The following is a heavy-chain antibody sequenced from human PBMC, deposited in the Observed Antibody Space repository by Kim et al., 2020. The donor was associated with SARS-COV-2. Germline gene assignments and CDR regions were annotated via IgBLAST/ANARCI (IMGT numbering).Heavy chain of an antibody. J-gene: IGHJ5*02. CDR3: ALSMTPGGTPWSWFDP. V-gene: IGHV5-51*01. CDR2: IYPDDSDT. D-gene: IGHD3-22*01. CDR1: GYDFSGYR. Sequence: GESLKISCKGSGYDFSGYRIGWVRQMPGKGLEWMGIIYPDDSDTRYGPSFEGQVTISADKSISTAFLQWNSLKASDTAMYYCALSMTPGGTPWSWFDPWGQGTLVTVSS.